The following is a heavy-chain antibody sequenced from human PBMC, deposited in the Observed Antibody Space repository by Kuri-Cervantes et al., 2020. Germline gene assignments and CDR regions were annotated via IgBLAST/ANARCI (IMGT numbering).Heavy chain of an antibody. Sequence: GGSLRLSCEASGFTFSSYGMHWVRQAPGKGLEWVAVIWYDGSNKYYADSVKGRFTISRDNSKHTLYLQMNSLRAEDTAVYYCAKERMATDLDIDYWGQGTLVTVSS. CDR2: IWYDGSNK. J-gene: IGHJ4*02. V-gene: IGHV3-30*02. CDR3: AKERMATDLDIDY. D-gene: IGHD2-2*03. CDR1: GFTFSSYG.